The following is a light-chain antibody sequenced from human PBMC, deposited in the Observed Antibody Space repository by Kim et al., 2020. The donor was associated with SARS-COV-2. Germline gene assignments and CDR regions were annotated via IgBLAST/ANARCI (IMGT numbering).Light chain of an antibody. CDR2: DNN. V-gene: IGLV1-40*01. J-gene: IGLJ3*02. Sequence: QSVLTQPPSVSGAPGQRVTISCTGSSSNIGASYNIHWYQQIPGTAPRLLIYDNNNRPSGVPDRFSVSKSGTSASLAITGLQSEDEADYYCQSYDSSLSVWVFGGGTKLTVL. CDR1: SSNIGASYN. CDR3: QSYDSSLSVWV.